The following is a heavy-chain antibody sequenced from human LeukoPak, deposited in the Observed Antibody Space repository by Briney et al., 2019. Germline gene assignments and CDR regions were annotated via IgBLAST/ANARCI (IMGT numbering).Heavy chain of an antibody. CDR3: ARTYYYDSSGYYDRFGFDY. V-gene: IGHV1-46*01. J-gene: IGHJ4*02. Sequence: GASLKVSCKASGYTFTSYYMHWVRQAPGQGLDWMGIINPSGGSTSYAQKFQGRVTMTRDMSTSTVYMELSSLRSEDTAVYYCARTYYYDSSGYYDRFGFDYWGQGTLVTVSS. CDR2: INPSGGST. CDR1: GYTFTSYY. D-gene: IGHD3-22*01.